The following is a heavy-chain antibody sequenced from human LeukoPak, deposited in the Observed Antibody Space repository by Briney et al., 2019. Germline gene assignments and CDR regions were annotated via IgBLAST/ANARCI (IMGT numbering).Heavy chain of an antibody. J-gene: IGHJ3*02. CDR2: IYSGGST. CDR1: GFTVSSNY. V-gene: IGHV3-53*01. CDR3: AKDLSGSGYDAFDI. Sequence: GGSLRLSCAASGFTVSSNYMSWVRQAPGKGLEWVSVIYSGGSTYYADSVKGRFTISRDNSKNTLYLQMNSLRAEDTAVYYCAKDLSGSGYDAFDIWGQGTMVTVSS. D-gene: IGHD1-26*01.